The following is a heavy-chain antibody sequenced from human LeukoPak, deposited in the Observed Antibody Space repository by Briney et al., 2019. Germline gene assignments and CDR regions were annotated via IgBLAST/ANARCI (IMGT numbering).Heavy chain of an antibody. V-gene: IGHV3-21*01. D-gene: IGHD1-26*01. Sequence: PGGSLRLSCAASGFSFSSHSLNWVRQAPGKGLEWVSSISSSSSDIYYAVSVKGRFTISRDNAKNSLYLQMNSLRAEDTAVYYCARGPSGSSGFDYWGHGTLVTVSS. CDR2: ISSSSSDI. J-gene: IGHJ4*01. CDR3: ARGPSGSSGFDY. CDR1: GFSFSSHS.